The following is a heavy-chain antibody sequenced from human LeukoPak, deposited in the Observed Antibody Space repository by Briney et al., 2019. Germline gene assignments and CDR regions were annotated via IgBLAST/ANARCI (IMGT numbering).Heavy chain of an antibody. CDR1: GYPFTIYG. Sequence: ASVKVSCRASGYPFTIYGITWVRQAPGQGLEWLGWISAYNGNTDYAQKLQGRVTMTTETSMSTAYMELRGLRSDDTAVYYCARDGKGRYDFRENDYWGQGTLVTVSS. D-gene: IGHD3-3*01. CDR2: ISAYNGNT. V-gene: IGHV1-18*01. CDR3: ARDGKGRYDFRENDY. J-gene: IGHJ4*02.